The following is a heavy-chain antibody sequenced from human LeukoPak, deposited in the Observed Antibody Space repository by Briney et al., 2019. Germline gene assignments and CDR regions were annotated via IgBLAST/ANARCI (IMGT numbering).Heavy chain of an antibody. Sequence: SETLSLTCTVSGASISSYYWSWIRQPPGKGLEWIGYIYYSETTKYNPSLKSRVTISIDTSKNQFYLKVNSVTAAVTAVYYCARGQPQRYNSGWYVNWFFPWCQRALVIVSS. V-gene: IGHV4-59*01. CDR1: GASISSYY. CDR3: ARGQPQRYNSGWYVNWFFP. CDR2: IYYSETT. D-gene: IGHD6-19*01. J-gene: IGHJ5*02.